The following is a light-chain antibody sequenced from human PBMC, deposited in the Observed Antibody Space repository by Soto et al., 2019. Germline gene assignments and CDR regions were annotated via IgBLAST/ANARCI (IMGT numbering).Light chain of an antibody. CDR3: EQYNYWPPIT. V-gene: IGKV3-15*01. CDR2: GAS. CDR1: QSVSIN. J-gene: IGKJ5*01. Sequence: EIMMTQSPATLSLSPGERVALSCRASQSVSINLAWYQKKPGQAPSLLIYGASTRAAGVPARFSGSGSRTESTLTISSLQSEDFAVYYCEQYNYWPPITFGQGTRLEIK.